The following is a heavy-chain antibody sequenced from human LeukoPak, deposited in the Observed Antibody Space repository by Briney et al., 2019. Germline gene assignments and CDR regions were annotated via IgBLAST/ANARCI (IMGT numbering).Heavy chain of an antibody. CDR3: ARDPSGLVGAANPFFDY. J-gene: IGHJ4*02. Sequence: GASVKVSCKASGYTFTSYGISWVRQAPGQGLEWMGWISAYNGNTNYAQKLQGRVTMTTDTSTSTAYMELRSLRSDDTAVYYCARDPSGLVGAANPFFDYWGQGTLVTVSS. CDR1: GYTFTSYG. CDR2: ISAYNGNT. D-gene: IGHD1-26*01. V-gene: IGHV1-18*01.